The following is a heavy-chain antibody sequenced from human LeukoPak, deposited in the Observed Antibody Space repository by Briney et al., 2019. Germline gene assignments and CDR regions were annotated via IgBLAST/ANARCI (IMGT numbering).Heavy chain of an antibody. CDR2: IYPGDSDT. CDR3: ARTYCSSTSCSPEYFQH. D-gene: IGHD2-2*01. J-gene: IGHJ1*01. V-gene: IGHV5-51*01. Sequence: PGESLKISCKGSGYSFTSYWIGWVRQMPGKGLEWMGIIYPGDSDTRYSPSLQGQVTISADKSISTAYQQWSSLKASDTAMYYCARTYCSSTSCSPEYFQHWGQGTLVTVSS. CDR1: GYSFTSYW.